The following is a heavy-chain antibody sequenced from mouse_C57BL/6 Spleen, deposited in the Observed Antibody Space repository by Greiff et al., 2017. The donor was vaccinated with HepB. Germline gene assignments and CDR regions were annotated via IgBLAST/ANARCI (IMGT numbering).Heavy chain of an antibody. D-gene: IGHD1-1*01. Sequence: EVKIQESGPGMVKPSQSLSLTCTVTGYSITSGYDWHWIRHFPGNKLEWMGYISYSGSTNYNPSLKSRISITHDTSKNHFFLKLNSVTTEDTATYYCARSYYYGSSEWYFDVWGTGTTVTVSS. CDR3: ARSYYYGSSEWYFDV. J-gene: IGHJ1*03. V-gene: IGHV3-1*01. CDR1: GYSITSGYD. CDR2: ISYSGST.